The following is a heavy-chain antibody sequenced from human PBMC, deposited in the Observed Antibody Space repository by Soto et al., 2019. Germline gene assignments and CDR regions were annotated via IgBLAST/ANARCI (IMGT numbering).Heavy chain of an antibody. CDR1: GFTFSSYA. Sequence: EVQLLESGGGLVQPGGSLRLSCAASGFTFSSYAMSWVRQAPGKGLEWVSAISGSGGSTYYADSVKGRFTISRDNSKNTLYLQMNSLRAEDTAVYYCAGPSSTSCYPCLDYYGMDVWGQGTTVTVSS. CDR3: AGPSSTSCYPCLDYYGMDV. D-gene: IGHD2-2*01. J-gene: IGHJ6*02. V-gene: IGHV3-23*01. CDR2: ISGSGGST.